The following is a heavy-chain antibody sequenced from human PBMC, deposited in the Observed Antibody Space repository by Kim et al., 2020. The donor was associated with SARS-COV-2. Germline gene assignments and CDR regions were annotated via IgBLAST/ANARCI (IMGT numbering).Heavy chain of an antibody. CDR1: GGSISSGSYY. CDR3: AREADSSGYYYYYYYGMDV. V-gene: IGHV4-61*02. D-gene: IGHD3-22*01. Sequence: SETLSLTCTVSGGSISSGSYYWSWIRQPAGKGLEWIGRIYTSGSTNYNPSLKSRVTISVDTSKNQFSLKLSSVTAADTAVYYCAREADSSGYYYYYYYGMDVWGQGTTVTVSS. J-gene: IGHJ6*02. CDR2: IYTSGST.